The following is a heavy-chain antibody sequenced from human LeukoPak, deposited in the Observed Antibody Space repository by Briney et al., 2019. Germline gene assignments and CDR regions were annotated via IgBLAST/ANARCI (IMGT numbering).Heavy chain of an antibody. V-gene: IGHV4-39*01. Sequence: SETLSLTCTVPGXSISSSSYSWGWIRQPPGKGLEWIGSIYYSGSTFYNPSLKSRVTISVDTSKNQFSLKLSSVTAADTAVYYCARQGSGRSSDYWGQGTLVTVSS. J-gene: IGHJ4*02. CDR1: GXSISSSSYS. CDR3: ARQGSGRSSDY. D-gene: IGHD1-26*01. CDR2: IYYSGST.